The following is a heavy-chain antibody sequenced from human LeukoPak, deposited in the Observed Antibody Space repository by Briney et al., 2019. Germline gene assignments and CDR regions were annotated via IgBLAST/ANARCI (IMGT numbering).Heavy chain of an antibody. CDR3: AKKVGAD. Sequence: PGGSLRLSSAASGFTFSSYWMSWVRQAPGKGLEWVANINQDGSVKYYVDSVKGRFTISRDNAKNSLYLQMNSLRADDTAVYYCAKKVGADWGQGILVTVSS. D-gene: IGHD1-26*01. CDR1: GFTFSSYW. J-gene: IGHJ4*02. V-gene: IGHV3-7*01. CDR2: INQDGSVK.